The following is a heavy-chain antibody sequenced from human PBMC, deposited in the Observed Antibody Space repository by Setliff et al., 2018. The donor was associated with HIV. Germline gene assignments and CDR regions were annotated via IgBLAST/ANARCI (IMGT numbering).Heavy chain of an antibody. CDR2: ISGSGSST. Sequence: GGSLRLSCAASGFTFSSYTMNWVRQAPGKGLEWVSAISGSGSSTYCADSVKGRFTISRDTSKNTLYLQMKSLRAEDTAVYYCAKDRAYNWNDVVNVFDMWGQGTMVTVSS. V-gene: IGHV3-23*01. D-gene: IGHD1-20*01. CDR3: AKDRAYNWNDVVNVFDM. CDR1: GFTFSSYT. J-gene: IGHJ3*02.